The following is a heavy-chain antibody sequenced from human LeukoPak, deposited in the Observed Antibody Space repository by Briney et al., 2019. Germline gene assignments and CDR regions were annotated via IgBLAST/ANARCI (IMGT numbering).Heavy chain of an antibody. CDR2: IPYDGSNE. D-gene: IGHD2-21*01. Sequence: PGGTLRLSCAASGFTFSSYGMSWVRQAPGKGLEWVALIPYDGSNEYYADSVKGRFTISRDNAKNSLYLQMNSLRAEDAVVYYCARAFRASSFDYWGQGTLVTVSS. CDR1: GFTFSSYG. J-gene: IGHJ4*02. V-gene: IGHV3-30*03. CDR3: ARAFRASSFDY.